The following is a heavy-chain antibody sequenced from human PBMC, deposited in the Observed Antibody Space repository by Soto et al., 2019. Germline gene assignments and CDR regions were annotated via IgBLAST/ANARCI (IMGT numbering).Heavy chain of an antibody. CDR1: GYSISGGYY. CDR2: IYHSGST. J-gene: IGHJ6*02. D-gene: IGHD2-2*01. CDR3: ARVYCSCTSCYRNYYYGMDV. Sequence: SETLSLTGAVSGYSISGGYYWGWIRQPPGKGLEWIGSIYHSGSTYYNPSLKSRVTISVDTSKNQFSLKLSSVTAADTAVYYCARVYCSCTSCYRNYYYGMDVWGQGTTVT. V-gene: IGHV4-38-2*01.